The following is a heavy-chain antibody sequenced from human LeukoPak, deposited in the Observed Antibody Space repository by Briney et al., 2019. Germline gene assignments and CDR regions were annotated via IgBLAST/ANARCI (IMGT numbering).Heavy chain of an antibody. V-gene: IGHV3-53*01. D-gene: IGHD3-22*01. CDR3: ARPQSSSGYYWPFDD. J-gene: IGHJ4*02. CDR2: IYSGGST. Sequence: GGSLRLSCAASGFTVSSNYMSWVRQAPGKGLEWVSVIYSGGSTYYADSVKGRFTISRDNSKNTLYLQMNSLRAEDTAVYYCARPQSSSGYYWPFDDWGQGTLVTVSS. CDR1: GFTVSSNY.